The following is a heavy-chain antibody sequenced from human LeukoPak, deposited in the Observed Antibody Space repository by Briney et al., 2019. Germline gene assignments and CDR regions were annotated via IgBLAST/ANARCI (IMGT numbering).Heavy chain of an antibody. CDR1: GFTFSNYA. J-gene: IGHJ4*02. Sequence: QPGGSLRLSCVASGFTFSNYAMSWVRQAPGKGLEWVSRINSDGSSTSYADSVKGRFTISRDYAKNTLYLQMNSLRAEDTAVYYCARGGSYSFDYWGQGTLVTVSS. D-gene: IGHD1-26*01. V-gene: IGHV3-74*01. CDR3: ARGGSYSFDY. CDR2: INSDGSST.